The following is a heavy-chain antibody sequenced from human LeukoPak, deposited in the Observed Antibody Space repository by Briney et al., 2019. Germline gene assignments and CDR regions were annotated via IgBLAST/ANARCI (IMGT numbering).Heavy chain of an antibody. CDR3: ARGNHQLLSEPDDY. J-gene: IGHJ4*02. D-gene: IGHD2-2*01. Sequence: VKVSCKXSXYTFTGYYMHWVRQAPGQGLEWMGWINPNSGGTNYAQKFQGRVTMTRDTSISTAYMELSRLRSDDTAVYYCARGNHQLLSEPDDYWGQGTLVTVSS. CDR1: XYTFTGYY. CDR2: INPNSGGT. V-gene: IGHV1-2*02.